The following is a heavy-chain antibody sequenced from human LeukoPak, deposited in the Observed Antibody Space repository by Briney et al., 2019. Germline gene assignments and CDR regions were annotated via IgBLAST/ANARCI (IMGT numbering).Heavy chain of an antibody. V-gene: IGHV3-23*01. J-gene: IGHJ3*02. CDR2: ISGIGGTT. CDR1: EFTFSRYS. CDR3: AKDRAYYFDTSGYYYVGAFDI. D-gene: IGHD3-22*01. Sequence: TGGSLRLSCAASEFTFSRYSMNWVRQAPGKGLEWVSSISGIGGTTYYADSVKGRFTISRDNSKNTLSLQMDSLRAEDTAVYYCAKDRAYYFDTSGYYYVGAFDIWGQGTMVTVSS.